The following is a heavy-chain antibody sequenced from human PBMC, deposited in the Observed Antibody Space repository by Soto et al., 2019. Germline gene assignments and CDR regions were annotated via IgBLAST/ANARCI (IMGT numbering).Heavy chain of an antibody. CDR2: IIPIFGTA. Sequence: GASVKVSCKASGGTFSSYAISWVRQAPGQGLEWMGGIIPIFGTANYAQKFQGRATITADESTSTAYMELSSLRSEDTAVYYCASPSYCSGGSCYPTKNHDAFDCWGQGTMVTVSS. CDR1: GGTFSSYA. CDR3: ASPSYCSGGSCYPTKNHDAFDC. D-gene: IGHD2-15*01. J-gene: IGHJ3*01. V-gene: IGHV1-69*13.